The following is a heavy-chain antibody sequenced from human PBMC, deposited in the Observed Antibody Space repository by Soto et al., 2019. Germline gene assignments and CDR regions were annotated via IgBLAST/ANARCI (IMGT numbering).Heavy chain of an antibody. Sequence: QVQLQESGPGLVKPSETLSLTCTVSGASISGGSYFWGWIRQPPGKGLEWIGSVYHSGDSDYNPSLRSRVTISVDTSKNHFSLRLNSVTAADTAVYYCVRHGYYPVDDWGQGALVTVSS. V-gene: IGHV4-39*01. CDR3: VRHGYYPVDD. D-gene: IGHD2-2*03. CDR1: GASISGGSYF. J-gene: IGHJ4*02. CDR2: VYHSGDS.